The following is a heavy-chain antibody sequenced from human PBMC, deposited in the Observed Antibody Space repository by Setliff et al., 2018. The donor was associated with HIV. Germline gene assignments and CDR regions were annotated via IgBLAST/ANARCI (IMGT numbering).Heavy chain of an antibody. CDR2: VFHSGST. CDR1: GYSISSGYY. V-gene: IGHV4-38-2*01. J-gene: IGHJ4*02. CDR3: MRGRSITIFGVAYFDF. D-gene: IGHD3-3*01. Sequence: SETLSLTCAVSGYSISSGYYWGWIRQPPGKGLEWIGSVFHSGSTYYNPSLKSRVTMSVDTSNNQFSLKVTSVTAADTAVYYCMRGRSITIFGVAYFDFWGQGTQVTVSS.